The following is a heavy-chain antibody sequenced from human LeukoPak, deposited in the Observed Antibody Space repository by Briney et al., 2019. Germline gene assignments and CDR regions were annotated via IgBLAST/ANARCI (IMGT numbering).Heavy chain of an antibody. CDR1: GGSFSGYY. J-gene: IGHJ4*02. CDR2: INHSGST. V-gene: IGHV4-34*01. Sequence: PSETLSLTCAVYGGSFSGYYWSWIRQPPGKGLEWIGEINHSGSTNYNPSLKSRLTISVDTSKNQFSLILSSVTAADTAVYYCARFGSGWYYFDYWGQGTLVTVSS. D-gene: IGHD6-19*01. CDR3: ARFGSGWYYFDY.